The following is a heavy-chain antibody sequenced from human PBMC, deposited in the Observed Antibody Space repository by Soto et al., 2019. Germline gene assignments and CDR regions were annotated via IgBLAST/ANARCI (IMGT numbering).Heavy chain of an antibody. CDR1: GFTFSGSA. CDR3: TTPVWDFVVVPADTPADAFDI. V-gene: IGHV3-73*01. Sequence: GGSLRLSCAASGFTFSGSAMHWVRQASGKGLEWVGRIRSKANSYATAYAASVKGRFTISRDDSKNTAYLQMNSLKTEDTAVYYCTTPVWDFVVVPADTPADAFDIWGQGTMVTVSS. J-gene: IGHJ3*02. CDR2: IRSKANSYAT. D-gene: IGHD2-2*01.